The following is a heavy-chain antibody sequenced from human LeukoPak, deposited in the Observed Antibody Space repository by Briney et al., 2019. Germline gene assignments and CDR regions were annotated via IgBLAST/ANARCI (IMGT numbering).Heavy chain of an antibody. CDR1: GFTFSSYT. J-gene: IGHJ4*02. Sequence: GGSQRLSCAASGFTFSSYTMSWVRQAPGKGLEWVANIKHDGSEKNYVDSVKGRFTVSRDNTKNSLYLQMNSLRAEDTGVFYCARDQYDSWSRRGNFDSWGQGTLVIVSS. CDR2: IKHDGSEK. V-gene: IGHV3-7*03. D-gene: IGHD3-3*01. CDR3: ARDQYDSWSRRGNFDS.